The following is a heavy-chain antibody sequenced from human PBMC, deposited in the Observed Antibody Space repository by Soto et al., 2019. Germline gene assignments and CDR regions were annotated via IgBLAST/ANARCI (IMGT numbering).Heavy chain of an antibody. V-gene: IGHV3-74*01. CDR2: INEDGSTI. J-gene: IGHJ4*02. CDR3: TGGRGGGGGY. D-gene: IGHD3-16*01. Sequence: EVQLVESGGGLVQPGGSLRLSCAASGFTFSSYWMHWVRQAPGKGLVWVSRINEDGSTINYADSVKGRFTISRDNAKNTLYRERNRRGAEGTAVYYWTGGRGGGGGYWGQGTLVTVSS. CDR1: GFTFSSYW.